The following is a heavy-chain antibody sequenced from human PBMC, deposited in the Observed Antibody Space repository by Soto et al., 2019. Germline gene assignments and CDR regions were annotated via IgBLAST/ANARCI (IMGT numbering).Heavy chain of an antibody. CDR1: GGSISSRDSY. J-gene: IGHJ4*02. D-gene: IGHD3-16*01. CDR3: ARGFGRSHFDY. CDR2: FHYSGST. V-gene: IGHV4-39*01. Sequence: QVQVQESGPGLVRPSETLSLTCTVSGGSISSRDSYWGWIRQPPGKGLEWIGSFHYSGSTYYNPSLKSRVTISVDTSKNQLSLRVTSVTAADTAVYYCARGFGRSHFDYWGQGTLVTVPS.